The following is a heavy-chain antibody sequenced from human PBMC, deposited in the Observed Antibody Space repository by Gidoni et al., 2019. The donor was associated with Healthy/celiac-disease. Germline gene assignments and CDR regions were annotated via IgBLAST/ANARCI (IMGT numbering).Heavy chain of an antibody. CDR3: ARDGGGFYDSSGYAFDY. V-gene: IGHV4-39*02. CDR2: IYYSGST. CDR1: GGSISSSSYY. D-gene: IGHD3-22*01. J-gene: IGHJ4*02. Sequence: QLQLQESGPGLVKPSETLSLTCTVSGGSISSSSYYWGCIRQPPGKGLEWIGSIYYSGSTYYNPSIKSQGTISVDTSKNQFSLKLSSVTAADTAVYYCARDGGGFYDSSGYAFDYWGQGTLVTVSS.